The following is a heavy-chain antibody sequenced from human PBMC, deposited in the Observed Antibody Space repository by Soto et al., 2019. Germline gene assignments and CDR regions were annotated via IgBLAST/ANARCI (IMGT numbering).Heavy chain of an antibody. V-gene: IGHV4-30-2*01. CDR3: ARGTKGSGSFWFDP. CDR1: GGSISSGGYS. D-gene: IGHD3-10*01. J-gene: IGHJ5*02. Sequence: SETLSLTCAVSGGSISSGGYSWSWIRQPPGKGLEWIGYIYHSGSTYYNPSLKSRVTISVDRSKNQFSLKLSSVTAADTAVYYCARGTKGSGSFWFDPWGQGTLVTVSS. CDR2: IYHSGST.